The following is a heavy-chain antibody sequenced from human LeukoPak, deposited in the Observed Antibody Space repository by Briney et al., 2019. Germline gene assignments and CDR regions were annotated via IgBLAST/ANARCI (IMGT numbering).Heavy chain of an antibody. CDR3: AVYYDYVWGSYRLDY. CDR2: IIPIFGTA. V-gene: IGHV1-69*06. J-gene: IGHJ4*02. Sequence: SVKVSCKASGYTFSSYAISWVRQAPGQGLEWMGGIIPIFGTANYAQKFQGRVTITADKSTSTAYMELSSLRSEDTAVYYCAVYYDYVWGSYRLDYWGQGTLVTVSS. CDR1: GYTFSSYA. D-gene: IGHD3-16*02.